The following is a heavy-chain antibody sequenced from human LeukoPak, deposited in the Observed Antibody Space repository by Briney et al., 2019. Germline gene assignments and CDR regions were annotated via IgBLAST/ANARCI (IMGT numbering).Heavy chain of an antibody. CDR2: INGDGEFT. CDR1: GFTFGGYY. J-gene: IGHJ6*03. V-gene: IGHV3-23*01. Sequence: PGGSLRLSCAASGFTFGGYYMHWVRQAPGKGLQWVSTINGDGEFTVYAASVKGRFTISRDNSKNTVNLQMSSLRAEDTALYHCVKRGDQEYMDVWGRGTTVIVSS. D-gene: IGHD7-27*01. CDR3: VKRGDQEYMDV.